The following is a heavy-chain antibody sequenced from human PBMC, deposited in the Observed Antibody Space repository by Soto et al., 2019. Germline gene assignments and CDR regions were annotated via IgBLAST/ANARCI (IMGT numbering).Heavy chain of an antibody. D-gene: IGHD3-22*01. J-gene: IGHJ5*02. CDR2: ISGSGGST. V-gene: IGHV3-23*01. Sequence: PGGSLRLSCAASGFTFSSYAMSWVRQAPGKGLEWVSAISGSGGSTYYADSVKGRFTISRDNSKNTLYLQMNSLRAEDTAVYYCAKEYRSYYYDSSGYYPNWFDPWGQGTLVTVS. CDR3: AKEYRSYYYDSSGYYPNWFDP. CDR1: GFTFSSYA.